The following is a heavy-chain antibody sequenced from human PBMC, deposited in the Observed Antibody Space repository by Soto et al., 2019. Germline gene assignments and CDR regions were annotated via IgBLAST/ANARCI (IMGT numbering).Heavy chain of an antibody. V-gene: IGHV3-23*01. J-gene: IGHJ4*02. Sequence: GGSLRLSCTASGFTFSSYAMSWVRQAPGKGLKWVSAQQWVSAISGGGGSTYYADSVKGRFTISRDNSKNTLYLQMNSLRAEDTAVYYCAKGGGYGTRGYFFDNWGQGTLVTVSS. CDR1: GFTFSSYA. D-gene: IGHD5-12*01. CDR3: AKGGGYGTRGYFFDN. CDR2: ISGGGGST.